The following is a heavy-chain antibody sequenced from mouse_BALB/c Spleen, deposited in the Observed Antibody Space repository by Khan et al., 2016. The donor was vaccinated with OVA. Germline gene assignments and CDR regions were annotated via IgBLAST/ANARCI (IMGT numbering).Heavy chain of an antibody. Sequence: QMQLEESGPGLVAPSQSLSITCTVSGFSLTSYGVHWVRQPLGKGLEWLVVIWSDGSTNYNSVLKSRLSISKDNSKSQVFLKMNSLQTDDTAIYYCARWFDGYSSLYAMDYWGQGTSVTVSS. CDR3: ARWFDGYSSLYAMDY. J-gene: IGHJ4*01. CDR1: GFSLTSYG. CDR2: IWSDGST. V-gene: IGHV2-6*02. D-gene: IGHD2-3*01.